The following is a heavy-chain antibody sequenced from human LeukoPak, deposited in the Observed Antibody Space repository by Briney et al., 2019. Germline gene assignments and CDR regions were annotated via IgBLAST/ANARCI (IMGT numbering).Heavy chain of an antibody. V-gene: IGHV4-59*12. J-gene: IGHJ5*02. D-gene: IGHD6-13*01. CDR3: ASGMSAGTEGFDL. Sequence: PSETLSLTCTVSGGSIITYYWSWIRQPPGKGLEWIGYIYQSGSTYYNPSLKSRVSISVDRSKNQFSLKLSSVTDADTAVYYCASGMSAGTEGFDLWGQGTLVTVSS. CDR1: GGSIITYY. CDR2: IYQSGST.